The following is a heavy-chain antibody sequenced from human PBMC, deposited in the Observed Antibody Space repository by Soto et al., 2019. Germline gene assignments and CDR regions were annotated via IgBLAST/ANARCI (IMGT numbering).Heavy chain of an antibody. CDR2: IWYDGSNK. CDR1: GFTFSSYG. Sequence: QVQLVESGGGVVQPGRSLRLSCAASGFTFSSYGMHWVRQAPGKGLEWVAVIWYDGSNKYYADSVKGRFTISRDNSKNTLYLQMNSLRAEDTAVYYCARDFQLGCSGGSCPPGYWGQGTLVTVSS. J-gene: IGHJ4*02. V-gene: IGHV3-33*01. D-gene: IGHD2-15*01. CDR3: ARDFQLGCSGGSCPPGY.